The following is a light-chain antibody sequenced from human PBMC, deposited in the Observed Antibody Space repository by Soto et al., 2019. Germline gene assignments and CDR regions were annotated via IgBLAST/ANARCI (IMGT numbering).Light chain of an antibody. CDR1: LTISSC. CDR3: QQAKSCPIT. CDR2: DAS. V-gene: IGKV1-12*01. Sequence: PMTKSPSSLSARVGNRVIIPCRASLTISSCVAWYQQIPGKAPKLLIYDASILQAGVPSRFSGSGSGTDFTLTINSLQPEDFATYYCQQAKSCPITFGQGTRLAIK. J-gene: IGKJ5*01.